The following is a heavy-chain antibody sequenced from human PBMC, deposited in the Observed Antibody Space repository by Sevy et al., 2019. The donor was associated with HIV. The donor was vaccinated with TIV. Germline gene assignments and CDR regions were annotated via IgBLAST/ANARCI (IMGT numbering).Heavy chain of an antibody. CDR2: MNPNTGST. CDR3: ARGYSGSHGFDI. J-gene: IGHJ3*02. Sequence: ASVKVSCKASGYTVTSYDINWVRQATGQGLEWMGWMNPNTGSTGYAQKVQGRVTMTRNTSISTAYMELSSLRSDDTAVYYCARGYSGSHGFDIWGQGTMVTVSS. D-gene: IGHD1-26*01. V-gene: IGHV1-8*01. CDR1: GYTVTSYD.